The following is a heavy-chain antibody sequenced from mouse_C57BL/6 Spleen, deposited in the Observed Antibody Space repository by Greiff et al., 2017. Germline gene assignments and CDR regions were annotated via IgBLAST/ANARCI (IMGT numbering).Heavy chain of an antibody. CDR2: IDPSDSYT. Sequence: VQLQQPGAELVRPGTSVKLSCKASGYTFTSYWMHWVKQRPGQGLEWIGVIDPSDSYTNYNQKFKGKATLTVDTSSSTAYMQLSSLISEDSAVYYCARRAHYYAMDYWGQGTSVTVSS. D-gene: IGHD3-3*01. CDR1: GYTFTSYW. V-gene: IGHV1-59*01. J-gene: IGHJ4*01. CDR3: ARRAHYYAMDY.